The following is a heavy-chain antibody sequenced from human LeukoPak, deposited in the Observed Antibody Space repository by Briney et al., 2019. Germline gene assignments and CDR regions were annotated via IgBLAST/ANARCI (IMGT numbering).Heavy chain of an antibody. V-gene: IGHV3-48*01. CDR3: ARDLHCGGDCYPLTY. Sequence: GGSLRLSCAASGFTFSSYRINWGRQAPGKGLGWVSYISISNSTVYYANSVKGRFTISRDNAKNSLYLQMNSLRAEDTAVYYCARDLHCGGDCYPLTYWGQGTMVTVSS. J-gene: IGHJ4*02. D-gene: IGHD2-21*01. CDR1: GFTFSSYR. CDR2: ISISNSTV.